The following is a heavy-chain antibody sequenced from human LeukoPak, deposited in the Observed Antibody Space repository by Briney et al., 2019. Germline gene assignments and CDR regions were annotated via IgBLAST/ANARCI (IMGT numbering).Heavy chain of an antibody. D-gene: IGHD3-16*02. Sequence: GSLRLSCAASEFSVGSNYMTWVRQAPGKGLEWVSLIYSGGSTYYADSVKGRFTISRDNSKNTLYLQMNSLRAEDTAVYYCARDGMITFGGVIAGAAYFDYWGQGALVTVSS. J-gene: IGHJ4*02. CDR2: IYSGGST. CDR3: ARDGMITFGGVIAGAAYFDY. CDR1: EFSVGSNY. V-gene: IGHV3-66*01.